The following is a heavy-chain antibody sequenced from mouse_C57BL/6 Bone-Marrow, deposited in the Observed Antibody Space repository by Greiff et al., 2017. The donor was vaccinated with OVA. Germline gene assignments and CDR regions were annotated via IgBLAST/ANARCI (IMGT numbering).Heavy chain of an antibody. V-gene: IGHV1-80*01. Sequence: QVHVKQSGAGLVKPGASVKISCKASGYAFSSYWMNWVKQRPGKGLEWIGQIYHGDGDTNYNGNVKGKATLTADKSSSTAYMQLSRLTSEDSAVYFCASSGYSPPWFAYWGQGTLVTVSA. D-gene: IGHD2-12*01. J-gene: IGHJ3*01. CDR3: ASSGYSPPWFAY. CDR1: GYAFSSYW. CDR2: IYHGDGDT.